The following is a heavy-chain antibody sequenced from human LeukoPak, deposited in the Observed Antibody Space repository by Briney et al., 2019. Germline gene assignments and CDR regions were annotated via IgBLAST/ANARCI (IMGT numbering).Heavy chain of an antibody. D-gene: IGHD2-2*01. CDR3: AKGTDCSSTSCHYVSRYYYYMDV. CDR2: IRYDGSNK. Sequence: GGSLRLSCAASGFTFSSYAMHWVRQAPGKGLEWVAFIRYDGSNKYYADSVKGRFTISRDNSKNTLYLQMNSLRAEDTAVYYCAKGTDCSSTSCHYVSRYYYYMDVWGKGTTVTISS. J-gene: IGHJ6*03. V-gene: IGHV3-30*02. CDR1: GFTFSSYA.